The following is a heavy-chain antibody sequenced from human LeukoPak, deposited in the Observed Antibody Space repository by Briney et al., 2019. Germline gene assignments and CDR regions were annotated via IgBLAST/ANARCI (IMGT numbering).Heavy chain of an antibody. CDR1: GFTFSSYA. J-gene: IGHJ4*02. D-gene: IGHD2-2*02. V-gene: IGHV3-23*01. Sequence: GGSLRLSCAASGFTFSSYAMSWVRQAPGKGLEWVSAISGSGGSTYYADSVKGRFTISRDNSKNTLYLQVNSLRAEDTAVYYCAKDHSWGTKTDTVVVPAAILEDYWGQGTLVTVPS. CDR3: AKDHSWGTKTDTVVVPAAILEDY. CDR2: ISGSGGST.